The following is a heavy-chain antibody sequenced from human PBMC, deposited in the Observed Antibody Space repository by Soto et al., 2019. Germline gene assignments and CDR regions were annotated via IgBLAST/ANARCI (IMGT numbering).Heavy chain of an antibody. CDR2: ISSSSSTI. D-gene: IGHD3-22*01. V-gene: IGHV3-48*02. Sequence: GGSLRLSCAASGFTFSSYSMNWVRQAPGKGLEWVSYISSSSSTIYYADSVKGRFTISRDNAKISLYLQMNSLGDEDTAVYYCARVYYYDSSGYYGAGFDYWGQGTLVTVSS. CDR3: ARVYYYDSSGYYGAGFDY. J-gene: IGHJ4*02. CDR1: GFTFSSYS.